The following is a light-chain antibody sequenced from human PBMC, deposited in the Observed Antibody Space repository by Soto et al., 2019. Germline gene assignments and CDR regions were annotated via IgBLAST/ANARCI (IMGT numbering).Light chain of an antibody. CDR3: QQGGSFPVT. V-gene: IGKV1-12*01. J-gene: IGKJ5*01. CDR2: GAS. CDR1: QDIGSW. Sequence: DIQMTQSPSSVSASVGDRVTITCRASQDIGSWLAWYQQKPGKAPDLLIYGASSLQSGVPSRVYGSGAGTDFTLTISSLQPEDFATYYCQQGGSFPVTFGRRTRLEIK.